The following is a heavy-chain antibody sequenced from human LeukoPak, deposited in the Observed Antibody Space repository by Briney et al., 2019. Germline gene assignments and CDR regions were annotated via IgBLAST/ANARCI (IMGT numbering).Heavy chain of an antibody. CDR2: IYHSGST. D-gene: IGHD4-17*01. CDR3: ARAGYGDSDFDY. CDR1: GGSTSSSSYY. Sequence: SETLSLTCTVSGGSTSSSSYYWGWIRQPPGKGLEWIGSIYHSGSTYYNPSLKSRVTISVDTSKNQVSLKLSSVTAADTAAYYCARAGYGDSDFDYWGQGTLVTVSS. J-gene: IGHJ4*02. V-gene: IGHV4-39*07.